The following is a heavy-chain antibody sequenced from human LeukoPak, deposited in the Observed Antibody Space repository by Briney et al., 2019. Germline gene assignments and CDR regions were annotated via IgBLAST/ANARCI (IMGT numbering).Heavy chain of an antibody. Sequence: RGSLRLSCAASGFTVSSNYMSWVRQAPGKGLEWVSVIYSGGSTYHADSVKGRFTISRDNSKNTLYLPINSLRAEDTAVYYCAREVSPADAFDYWGQGTLVTVSS. CDR3: AREVSPADAFDY. J-gene: IGHJ4*02. V-gene: IGHV3-66*01. CDR2: IYSGGST. D-gene: IGHD1-14*01. CDR1: GFTVSSNY.